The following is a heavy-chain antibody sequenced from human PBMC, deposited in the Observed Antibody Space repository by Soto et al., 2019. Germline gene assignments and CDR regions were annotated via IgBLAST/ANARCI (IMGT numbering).Heavy chain of an antibody. D-gene: IGHD4-17*01. CDR3: AREGGDLNWFDP. V-gene: IGHV3-48*01. CDR1: GFTFSSYS. J-gene: IGHJ5*02. Sequence: EVQLVESGGGLVQPGGSLRLSCAASGFTFSSYSMNWVRQAPGKGLEWVSYISSSSSTIYYADAVKGRLTISRDNAKNSLYLQINSMRAEDTAVYYCAREGGDLNWFDPWGPGTLVTVS. CDR2: ISSSSSTI.